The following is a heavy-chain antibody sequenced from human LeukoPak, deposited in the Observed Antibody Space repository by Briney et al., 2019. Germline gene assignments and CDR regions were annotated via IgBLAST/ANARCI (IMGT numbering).Heavy chain of an antibody. V-gene: IGHV1-46*01. CDR3: ARDWVGRGYYYDSSGPRPGLVSN. Sequence: EASVKVSCKASGYTFTSYYMHWVRQAPGQGLEWMGIINPSGGSTSYAQKFQGRVTMTRDTSTSTVYMELSSLRSEDTAVYYCARDWVGRGYYYDSSGPRPGLVSNWGQGTLVTVSS. CDR1: GYTFTSYY. CDR2: INPSGGST. D-gene: IGHD3-22*01. J-gene: IGHJ4*02.